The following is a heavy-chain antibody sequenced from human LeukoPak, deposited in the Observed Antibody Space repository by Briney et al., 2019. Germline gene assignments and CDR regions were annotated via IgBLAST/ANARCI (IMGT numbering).Heavy chain of an antibody. CDR3: VRAGYRDAYNL. Sequence: PGGSQRLSCSASGFSFSTYWMDWVRQAPGKGLVWVSRINSDGSSTRYADSVKGRFTISRDNAKNTLRLQMSSLRAEDTAVYYCVRAGYRDAYNLWGQGTLVTVSS. CDR2: INSDGSST. J-gene: IGHJ4*02. D-gene: IGHD5-24*01. CDR1: GFSFSTYW. V-gene: IGHV3-74*01.